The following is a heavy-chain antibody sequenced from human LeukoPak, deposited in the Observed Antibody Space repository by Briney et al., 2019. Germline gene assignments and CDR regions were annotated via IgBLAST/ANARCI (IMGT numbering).Heavy chain of an antibody. CDR3: ARVDSNDLWSGYNYYYYMDV. Sequence: VKVSCNASGYTFTSYDINWVRQATGQGLEWMGWMNPNSGNTGYAQKFQGRVTMTRNTSTSTAYMELSSMRSEDTAVYYCARVDSNDLWSGYNYYYYMDVWGKGTTVTVSS. V-gene: IGHV1-8*01. CDR2: MNPNSGNT. J-gene: IGHJ6*03. D-gene: IGHD3-3*01. CDR1: GYTFTSYD.